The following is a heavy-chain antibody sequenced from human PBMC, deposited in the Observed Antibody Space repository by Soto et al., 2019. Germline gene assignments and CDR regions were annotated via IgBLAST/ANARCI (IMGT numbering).Heavy chain of an antibody. CDR1: GFTFSSYA. CDR3: ARHCHYCIDV. V-gene: IGHV3-30*04. D-gene: IGHD2-21*02. CDR2: ISYDGSKK. Sequence: GFLRLSCAASGFTFSSYAMPWLRQAPGKGLEWVAIISYDGSKKNYLDSVKGRFTISRDNAENSLYLQMNSLRAEETAVFYCARHCHYCIDVWGRGTTVTVSS. J-gene: IGHJ6*03.